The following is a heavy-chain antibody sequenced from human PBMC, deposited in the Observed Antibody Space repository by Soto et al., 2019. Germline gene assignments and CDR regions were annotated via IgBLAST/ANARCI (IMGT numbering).Heavy chain of an antibody. J-gene: IGHJ4*02. V-gene: IGHV3-21*01. CDR3: ARGVLGYCSSTSCPKYYFDY. CDR1: GFTFSSYS. D-gene: IGHD2-2*01. Sequence: GGSLRLSCAASGFTFSSYSMNWVRQAPGKGLEWVSSISSSSSYIYYADSVKGRFTISRDNAKNSLYLQMNSLRAEDTAVYYCARGVLGYCSSTSCPKYYFDYWGQGTLVTVSS. CDR2: ISSSSSYI.